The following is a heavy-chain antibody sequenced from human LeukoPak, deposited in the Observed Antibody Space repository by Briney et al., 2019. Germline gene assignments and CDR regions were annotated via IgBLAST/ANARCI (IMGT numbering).Heavy chain of an antibody. Sequence: ASVKVSCKASGYTFTAFYIHWVRQAPGQGLEWMGWINPNRGGIKYSQNFQGRVTTTSDTSISTAYMELSRLRSDDTAVFYCARGWNGGSLNWFDPWGQGTLVTVSS. CDR1: GYTFTAFY. V-gene: IGHV1-2*02. D-gene: IGHD1-26*01. J-gene: IGHJ5*02. CDR3: ARGWNGGSLNWFDP. CDR2: INPNRGGI.